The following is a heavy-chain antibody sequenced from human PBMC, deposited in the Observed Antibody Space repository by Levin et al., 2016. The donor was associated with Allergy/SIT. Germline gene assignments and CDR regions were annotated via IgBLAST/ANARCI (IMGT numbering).Heavy chain of an antibody. CDR3: ARVGGSMGYFDWLLHWFDP. CDR1: GYTFTGYY. CDR2: INPNSGGT. J-gene: IGHJ5*02. D-gene: IGHD3-9*01. Sequence: ASVKVSCKASGYTFTGYYMHWVRQAPGQGLEWMGWINPNSGGTNYAQKFQGRVTMTRDTSISTAYMELSRLRSDDTAVYYCARVGGSMGYFDWLLHWFDPWGQGTLVTVSS. V-gene: IGHV1-2*02.